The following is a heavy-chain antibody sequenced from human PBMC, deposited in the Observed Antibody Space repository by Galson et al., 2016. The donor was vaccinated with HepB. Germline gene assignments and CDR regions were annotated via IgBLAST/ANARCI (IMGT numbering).Heavy chain of an antibody. CDR3: ARADCGGGGCYSGYYYSGMDV. CDR1: GYSFPNYW. D-gene: IGHD2-15*01. J-gene: IGHJ6*02. Sequence: QSGAEVKKPGESLKISCKGSGYSFPNYWIAWVRQMPGKGLAWMGIIYPADSDTRYSPSFQGQVTISADKSTSTAYLQWSSLKASDTAMYYCARADCGGGGCYSGYYYSGMDVWGQGTTVTVSS. V-gene: IGHV5-51*01. CDR2: IYPADSDT.